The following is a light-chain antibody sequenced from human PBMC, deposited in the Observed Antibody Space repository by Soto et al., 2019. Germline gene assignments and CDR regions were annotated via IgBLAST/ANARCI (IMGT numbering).Light chain of an antibody. J-gene: IGKJ1*01. CDR1: QSISTW. V-gene: IGKV1-5*03. CDR3: QQYNSHSGT. Sequence: DIQMTQSPSTLSASVGDRVTITCRASQSISTWLAWYQQKPGKAPKVLIYKASSLESGVPSRFSGSGSGTEFTLTISSLQPEDFATYYCQQYNSHSGTFGQGTKVEIK. CDR2: KAS.